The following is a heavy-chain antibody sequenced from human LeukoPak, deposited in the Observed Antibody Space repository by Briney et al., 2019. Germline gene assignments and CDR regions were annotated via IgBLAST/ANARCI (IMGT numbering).Heavy chain of an antibody. Sequence: PGGSLRLSCVASGFTFRSYGMNWVRQAPGKGLEWVSYISSSSNNKYYADSVKGRFTISRDNSKNTLYLQMTSLRPDDTAVYYCARPRAQVTRLSSFDIWGQGTMVTVSS. J-gene: IGHJ3*02. CDR1: GFTFRSYG. V-gene: IGHV3-48*01. CDR2: ISSSSNNK. CDR3: ARPRAQVTRLSSFDI. D-gene: IGHD4-17*01.